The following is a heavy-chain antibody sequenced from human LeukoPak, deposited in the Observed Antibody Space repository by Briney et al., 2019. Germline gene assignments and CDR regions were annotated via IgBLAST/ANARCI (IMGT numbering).Heavy chain of an antibody. CDR1: VFTLSSYS. J-gene: IGHJ4*02. V-gene: IGHV3-21*01. D-gene: IGHD5-18*01. Sequence: GGSLRLSCAASVFTLSSYSMKWVRQARRKGQEWVSSISSSSSYIYYADSVKGRFTISRDNAKNSLYLQMNSLRAEDTAVYYCAVHHIVDTAMGNPLDYWGQGTLVTVSS. CDR3: AVHHIVDTAMGNPLDY. CDR2: ISSSSSYI.